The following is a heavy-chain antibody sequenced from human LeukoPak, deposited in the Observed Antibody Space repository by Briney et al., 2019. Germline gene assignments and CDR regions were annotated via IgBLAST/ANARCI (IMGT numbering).Heavy chain of an antibody. CDR2: ISWNYGRI. CDR1: GFTFDDYA. Sequence: PGRSLRLSCAASGFTFDDYAMHWVRQAPGKGLEWVSGISWNYGRIGYADSVKGRFTISRDNAKNSLYLQMNSLRAEDTAVYYCAKVRGSGYVLDYFDYWGQGTLVTVSS. CDR3: AKVRGSGYVLDYFDY. J-gene: IGHJ4*02. V-gene: IGHV3-9*01. D-gene: IGHD5-12*01.